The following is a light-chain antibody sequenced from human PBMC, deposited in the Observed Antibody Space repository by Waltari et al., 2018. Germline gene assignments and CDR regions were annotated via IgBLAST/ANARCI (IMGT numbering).Light chain of an antibody. CDR3: KQGSNWPYT. CDR1: HCLACRGVNTH. J-gene: IGKJ2*01. Sequence: IAQTPLSLPLTTRHSSPIACSSLHCLACRGVNTHLTWFQQRPGQSPRRLIYKVSSRDSGVPGRFSGSGSGTDFTLRISRVEAEDFGIYYCKQGSNWPYTFGQGTKVEIK. V-gene: IGKV2-30*01. CDR2: KVS.